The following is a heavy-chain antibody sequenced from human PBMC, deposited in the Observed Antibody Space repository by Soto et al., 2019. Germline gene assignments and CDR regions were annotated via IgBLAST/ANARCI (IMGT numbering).Heavy chain of an antibody. CDR1: GFTFSSYA. Sequence: GGSLRLSCAASGFTFSSYAMHWVRQAPGKGLEWVALISYDGSDKDYADSVKGRFTISRDNSRNTLFLQMSSLRAEDTAVYYCARDYYKYYDSSGYYRSPAYWGQGTLVTVSS. CDR3: ARDYYKYYDSSGYYRSPAY. CDR2: ISYDGSDK. D-gene: IGHD3-22*01. J-gene: IGHJ4*02. V-gene: IGHV3-30-3*01.